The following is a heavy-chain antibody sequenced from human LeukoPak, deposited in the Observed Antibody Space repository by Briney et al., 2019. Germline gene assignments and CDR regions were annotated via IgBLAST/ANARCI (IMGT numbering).Heavy chain of an antibody. CDR2: IYPGDSDT. D-gene: IGHD3-3*01. J-gene: IGHJ4*02. V-gene: IGHV5-51*01. CDR1: GYSFMNYW. Sequence: GESLKISCKGSGYSFMNYWIGWVRQMPGKCLEGMGIIYPGDSDTRDSPSFQGQVTISADKSLTTAYLQWSSLKASDTAMYYCARQEGENYFWSGYAYYFDYWGQGTLVTVSS. CDR3: ARQEGENYFWSGYAYYFDY.